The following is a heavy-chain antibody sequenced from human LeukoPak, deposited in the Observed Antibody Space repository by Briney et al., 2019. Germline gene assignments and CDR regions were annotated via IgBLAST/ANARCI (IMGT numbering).Heavy chain of an antibody. CDR2: ILSDGSYE. D-gene: IGHD2-2*01. Sequence: PGRSLRLSCAASGFTFSSYAMHWVRQAAGQGLERVAFILSDGSYEYYADAVKGRFTIARDTCMNTLFLQMNRLRTEDTAVYFCATDWGDVPASISGHWGQRSLLTAPS. J-gene: IGHJ1*01. V-gene: IGHV3-30*04. CDR1: GFTFSSYA. CDR3: ATDWGDVPASISGH.